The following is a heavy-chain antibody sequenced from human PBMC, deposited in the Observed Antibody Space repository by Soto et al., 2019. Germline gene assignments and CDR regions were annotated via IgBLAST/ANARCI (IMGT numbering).Heavy chain of an antibody. CDR3: TKGYYYDTCGYFDS. CDR2: ISAGGGRT. Sequence: HPGGSMRLSCAASGFTFSSYAMGWVHQAPGKGLELVSTISAGGGRTYYADSVKGRFTISRDNSKNTLYLQMNSLRAEDTAVYYCTKGYYYDTCGYFDSWGQGTLVTVSS. D-gene: IGHD3-22*01. J-gene: IGHJ4*02. V-gene: IGHV3-23*01. CDR1: GFTFSSYA.